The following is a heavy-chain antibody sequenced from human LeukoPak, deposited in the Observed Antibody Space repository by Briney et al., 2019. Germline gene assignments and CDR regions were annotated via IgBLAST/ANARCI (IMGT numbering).Heavy chain of an antibody. J-gene: IGHJ5*02. V-gene: IGHV1-2*02. CDR3: ARDRGYSYGWFDP. Sequence: ASVKVSCKASGYTFTSYGISWVRQAPGQGLEWMGWINPNSGGTNYAQKFQGRVTMTRDTSISTAYMELSRLRSDDTAVYYCARDRGYSYGWFDPWGQGTLVTVST. D-gene: IGHD5-18*01. CDR1: GYTFTSYG. CDR2: INPNSGGT.